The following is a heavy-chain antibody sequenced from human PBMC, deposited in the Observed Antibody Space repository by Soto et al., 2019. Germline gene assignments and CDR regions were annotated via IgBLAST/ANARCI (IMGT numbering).Heavy chain of an antibody. CDR1: RGSISTSY. J-gene: IGHJ6*02. CDR3: ARETTMLRGVFIPDV. D-gene: IGHD3-10*01. V-gene: IGHV4-59*01. CDR2: VHYSGST. Sequence: PSETLSLTCTVSRGSISTSYWSWIRQPPGKGLEWIGYVHYSGSTHYNPSLKSRVTISVDTSKGQFSLRLSSVTAADTAVYYCARETTMLRGVFIPDVWGQGTTVTVSS.